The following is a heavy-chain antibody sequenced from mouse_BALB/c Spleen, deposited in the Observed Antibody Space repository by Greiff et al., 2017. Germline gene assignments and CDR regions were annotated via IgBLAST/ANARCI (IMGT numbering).Heavy chain of an antibody. CDR2: IYPGNSDT. CDR3: TRFFGYYSDYYAMDY. CDR1: GYTFTSYW. V-gene: IGHV1-5*01. J-gene: IGHJ4*01. Sequence: VQLQQSGTVLARPGASVKMSCKASGYTFTSYWMHWVKQRPGQGLEWIGAIYPGNSDTSYNQKFKGKAKLTAVTSTSTAYMELSSLTNEDSAVYYCTRFFGYYSDYYAMDYWGQGTSVTVSS. D-gene: IGHD1-1*01.